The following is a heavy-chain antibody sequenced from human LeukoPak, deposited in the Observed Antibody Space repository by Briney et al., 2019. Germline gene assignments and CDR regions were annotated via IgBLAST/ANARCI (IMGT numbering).Heavy chain of an antibody. CDR2: IHHSGIT. V-gene: IGHV4-31*03. D-gene: IGHD1-14*01. J-gene: IGHJ4*02. CDR3: ARHALGTEN. Sequence: SQTLSLTCTVSGGSISSGGYYWSWIRQHPGKGLEWIAYIHHSGITHYNPSLKSRVTISVDTSKNQFSLRLTSVTAADTAVYYCARHALGTENWGQGTLVTVSS. CDR1: GGSISSGGYY.